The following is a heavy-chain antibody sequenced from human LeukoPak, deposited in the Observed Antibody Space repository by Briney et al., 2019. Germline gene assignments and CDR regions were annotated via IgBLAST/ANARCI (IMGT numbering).Heavy chain of an antibody. J-gene: IGHJ6*03. CDR2: IYHSGST. Sequence: SETLSLTCTVSGYSISSGYYWGWIRQPPGKGPEWIGSIYHSGSTYYNPSLKSRVTISVDTSKNQFSLKLSSVTAADTAVYYCARAAYGDYPYYYYYYMDVWGKGTTVTISS. CDR1: GYSISSGYY. CDR3: ARAAYGDYPYYYYYYMDV. V-gene: IGHV4-38-2*02. D-gene: IGHD4-17*01.